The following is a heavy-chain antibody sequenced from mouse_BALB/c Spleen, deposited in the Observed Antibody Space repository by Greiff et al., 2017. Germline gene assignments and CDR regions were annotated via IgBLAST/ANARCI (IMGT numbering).Heavy chain of an antibody. CDR1: GYSITSGYS. J-gene: IGHJ3*01. CDR3: ARFGDYDAWFAY. D-gene: IGHD2-4*01. V-gene: IGHV3-1*02. CDR2: IHYSGST. Sequence: DVKLQESGPDLVKPSQSLSLTCTVTGYSITSGYSWHWIRQFPGNKLEWMGYIHYSGSTNYNPSLKSRISITRDTSKNQFFLQLNSVTTEDTATYYCARFGDYDAWFAYWGQGTLVTVSA.